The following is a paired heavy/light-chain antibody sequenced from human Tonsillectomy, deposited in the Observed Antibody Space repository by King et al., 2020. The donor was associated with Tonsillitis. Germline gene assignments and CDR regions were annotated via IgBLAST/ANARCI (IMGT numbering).Heavy chain of an antibody. CDR3: TTDRGAVGGGVPFDY. D-gene: IGHD6-19*01. J-gene: IGHJ4*02. CDR2: IKSNEDGGAA. CDR1: GLTFINAW. Sequence: EVQLVESGGDLVKPGESLRLSCEASGLTFINAWMSWVRQAPGKGLEWVGRIKSNEDGGAADYAAPVKGRFTISRDDSQSTLYLQMTSLKVEDTAVYYCTTDRGAVGGGVPFDYWGQGILVTVSS. V-gene: IGHV3-15*01.
Light chain of an antibody. CDR1: QSVSSD. Sequence: EIVMTQFPATLSVSPGERATLSCRASQSVSSDLAWYQQKRGQAPRLLIYGASTRATGVPARFSGSGSGTEFTLTISSLQSEDFAVYYCQHYNNWPPYTFGQGTNLEIK. V-gene: IGKV3-15*01. CDR2: GAS. CDR3: QHYNNWPPYT. J-gene: IGKJ2*01.